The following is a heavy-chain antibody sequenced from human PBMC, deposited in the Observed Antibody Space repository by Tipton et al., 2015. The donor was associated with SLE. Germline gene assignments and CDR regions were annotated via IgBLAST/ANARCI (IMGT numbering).Heavy chain of an antibody. D-gene: IGHD2-2*02. J-gene: IGHJ3*02. Sequence: QLVQSGPEVKKPGTSIKVSCKASGYTFNTYDINWVRKTTGQGLEWMGWMNPKSGNKGYAPKFQGRVTLTMDTSVTTAYMELTNLNSDDAAVYFCASRYTSTWADAFDIWGQGTMVTVSS. V-gene: IGHV1-8*02. CDR2: MNPKSGNK. CDR3: ASRYTSTWADAFDI. CDR1: GYTFNTYD.